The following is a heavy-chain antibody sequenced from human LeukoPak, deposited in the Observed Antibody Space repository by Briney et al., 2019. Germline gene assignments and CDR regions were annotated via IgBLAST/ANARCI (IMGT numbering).Heavy chain of an antibody. CDR3: ARGPSGYHNT. CDR1: GGSISSSSYY. D-gene: IGHD5-12*01. Sequence: SETLSLTCTVSGGSISSSSYYWGWIRQPPGKGLEWIGEIYHSGSTNYNPSLKSRVTISVDKSKNQFSLKLSSVTAADTAVYYCARGPSGYHNTGGQGTLVTVSS. CDR2: IYHSGST. V-gene: IGHV4-39*07. J-gene: IGHJ4*02.